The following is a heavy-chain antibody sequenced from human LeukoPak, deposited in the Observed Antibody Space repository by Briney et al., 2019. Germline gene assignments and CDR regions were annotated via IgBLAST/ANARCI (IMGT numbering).Heavy chain of an antibody. V-gene: IGHV4-34*01. D-gene: IGHD6-13*01. CDR1: GGSFSGYY. CDR3: ARDLVAAAGTGDWFDP. CDR2: INHSGST. J-gene: IGHJ5*02. Sequence: SETLSLTCAVYGGSFSGYYWSWIRQPPGKGLEWIGEINHSGSTNYNPSLKSRVTISVDTSKNQFSLKLSSVTAADTAVYYCARDLVAAAGTGDWFDPWGQGTLVTVSS.